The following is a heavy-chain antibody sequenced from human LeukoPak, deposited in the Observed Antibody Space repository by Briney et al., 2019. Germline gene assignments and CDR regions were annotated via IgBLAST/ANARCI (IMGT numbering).Heavy chain of an antibody. CDR3: AREGYYYGMDV. CDR1: GGSFSGYY. CDR2: INHSGST. V-gene: IGHV4-34*01. Sequence: SETLSLTCAVYGGSFSGYYWSWVRQPPGKGLEWIGEINHSGSTNYNPSLKSRVTISADTSKNQFSLKLSSVTAADTAVYYCAREGYYYGMDVWGQGTTVTVSS. J-gene: IGHJ6*02.